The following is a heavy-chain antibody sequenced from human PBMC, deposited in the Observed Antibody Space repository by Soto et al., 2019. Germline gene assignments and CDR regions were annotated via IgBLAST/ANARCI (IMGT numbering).Heavy chain of an antibody. CDR2: INAGNGNT. Sequence: ASVKVSCKASGYTFTSYAMHWVRQAPGQRLEWMGWINAGNGNTKYSQKFQGRVTITRDTSTSTAYMELRSLRSDDTAVYYCARSRTTYNWFDPWGQGTLVTVS. J-gene: IGHJ5*02. V-gene: IGHV1-3*01. D-gene: IGHD4-17*01. CDR1: GYTFTSYA. CDR3: ARSRTTYNWFDP.